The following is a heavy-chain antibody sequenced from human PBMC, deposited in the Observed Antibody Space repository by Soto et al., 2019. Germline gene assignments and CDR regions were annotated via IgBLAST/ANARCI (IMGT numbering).Heavy chain of an antibody. CDR1: GDSITPFS. J-gene: IGHJ6*02. V-gene: IGHV4-4*07. CDR3: AREAKQRLGYYYIGLDV. Sequence: SETLSLTFAVSGDSITPFSWCWFRPPAGGGLEWIGRSSLSGNTDYNPSLRSRLAVSFDTSKSQFSLRLTSVTAADTAVYYCAREAKQRLGYYYIGLDVWGQGTTGAVAS. D-gene: IGHD3-10*01. CDR2: SSLSGNT.